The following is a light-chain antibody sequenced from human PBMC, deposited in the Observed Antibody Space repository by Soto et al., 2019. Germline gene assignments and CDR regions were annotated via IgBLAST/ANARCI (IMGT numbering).Light chain of an antibody. V-gene: IGLV2-23*01. CDR2: EGS. CDR1: TSDVGNYNL. CDR3: CSYAGSNTLV. Sequence: QSALTQPASVSGSPGQSITISCTGTTSDVGNYNLVSWYQQHPDKAPKLMIYEGSKRPSGVSNRFSASKSGNTASLTISGLQAEDEADYSCCSYAGSNTLVFGGGTKVTVL. J-gene: IGLJ2*01.